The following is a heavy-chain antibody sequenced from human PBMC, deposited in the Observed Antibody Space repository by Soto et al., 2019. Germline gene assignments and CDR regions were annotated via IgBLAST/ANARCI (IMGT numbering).Heavy chain of an antibody. V-gene: IGHV3-13*01. CDR2: IGTAGDT. D-gene: IGHD3-10*01. CDR3: ARGESVYGPNFGHYGMDV. J-gene: IGHJ6*02. CDR1: GFTFSSYD. Sequence: GGSLRLSCAASGFTFSSYDMHWVRQATGKGLEWVSAIGTAGDTYYPGSVKGRFTISRENAKNSLYLQMNSLRAEDTAVYYCARGESVYGPNFGHYGMDVWGQGTTVTVSS.